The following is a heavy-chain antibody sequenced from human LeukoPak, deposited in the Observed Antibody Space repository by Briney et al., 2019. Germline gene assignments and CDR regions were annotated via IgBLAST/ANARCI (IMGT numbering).Heavy chain of an antibody. D-gene: IGHD3-22*01. J-gene: IGHJ3*02. CDR2: INPNSGGT. Sequence: ASVKVSCKASGYTFTGYYMHWVRQAPGQGLEWMGWINPNSGGTNYAQKFQGRVTMTRDTSISTAYIKLSRLRSDATAVYYCARYDSSGYYAFDIWGQGTMVTVSS. V-gene: IGHV1-2*02. CDR3: ARYDSSGYYAFDI. CDR1: GYTFTGYY.